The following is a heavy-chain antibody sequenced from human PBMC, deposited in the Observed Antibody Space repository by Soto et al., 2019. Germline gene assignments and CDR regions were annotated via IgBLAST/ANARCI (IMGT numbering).Heavy chain of an antibody. CDR1: GFTFSSYG. J-gene: IGHJ4*02. CDR3: ARHDDYGDFFDY. Sequence: QVQLVESGGGVVQPGRSLRLSCAASGFTFSSYGMHWVRQAPGKGLEWVAVIWYDGSNKYYADSVKGRFTISRDNSKNTLYLQRNSLRAEDTAVYYCARHDDYGDFFDYWGQGTLVTVSS. V-gene: IGHV3-33*01. D-gene: IGHD4-17*01. CDR2: IWYDGSNK.